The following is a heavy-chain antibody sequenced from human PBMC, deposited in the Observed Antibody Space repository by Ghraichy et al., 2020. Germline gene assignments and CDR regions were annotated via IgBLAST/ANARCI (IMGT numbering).Heavy chain of an antibody. CDR2: ISYDGSNK. CDR3: AADYGGNFGYFQH. Sequence: GGSLRLSCAASGFTFSSYGMHWVRQAPGKGLEWVAVISYDGSNKYYADSVKGRFTISRDNSKNTLYLQMNSLRAEDTAVYYCAADYGGNFGYFQHWGQGTLVTVSS. CDR1: GFTFSSYG. D-gene: IGHD4-23*01. J-gene: IGHJ1*01. V-gene: IGHV3-30*03.